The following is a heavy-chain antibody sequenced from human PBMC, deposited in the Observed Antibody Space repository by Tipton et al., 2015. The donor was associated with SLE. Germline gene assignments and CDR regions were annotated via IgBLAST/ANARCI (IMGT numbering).Heavy chain of an antibody. V-gene: IGHV4-34*01. J-gene: IGHJ6*02. CDR3: ARVRVYYDDSSPYGMDV. CDR2: INQSGIDQSGST. CDR1: GGSLSGYY. D-gene: IGHD3-10*01. Sequence: GLVKPSETLSLTCAVYGGSLSGYYWSWIRQPPGKGLEWIGEINQSGIDQSGSTYYNPSLKSRVTISVDTSKNQVSLKVASLTAADTAVYYCARVRVYYDDSSPYGMDVWGQGTTVTVSS.